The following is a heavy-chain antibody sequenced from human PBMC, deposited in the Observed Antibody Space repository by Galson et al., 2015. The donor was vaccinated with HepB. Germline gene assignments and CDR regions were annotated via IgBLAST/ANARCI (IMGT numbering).Heavy chain of an antibody. V-gene: IGHV3-73*01. CDR3: IRLGDLSGYSSS. Sequence: APRHPNSAAGVGSNGSANHCLRRASGKGVEWVGLTGSKARSYATEYVASVKGRFTISRDDSKNTSYLQMNSLKTEDTAVYYCIRLGDLSGYSSSWGQGTLVTVSA. D-gene: IGHD6-13*01. CDR2: TGSKARSYAT. J-gene: IGHJ4*02. CDR1: GVGSNGSA.